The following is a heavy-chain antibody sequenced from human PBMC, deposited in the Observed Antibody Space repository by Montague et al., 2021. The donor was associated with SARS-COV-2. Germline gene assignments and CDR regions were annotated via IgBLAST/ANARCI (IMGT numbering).Heavy chain of an antibody. V-gene: IGHV4-34*01. D-gene: IGHD3-3*01. J-gene: IGHJ6*03. CDR1: GGSFSGYY. CDR3: ARRVAFTIFGVVTIPGYMDV. CDR2: INHSGST. Sequence: SETLSPTRAVYGGSFSGYYWSWIRQHPGKGLEWIGEINHSGSTNYNPSLKSRVTISVDTSKNQFSLKLSSVTAADTAVYYCARRVAFTIFGVVTIPGYMDVWGKGTTVTVSS.